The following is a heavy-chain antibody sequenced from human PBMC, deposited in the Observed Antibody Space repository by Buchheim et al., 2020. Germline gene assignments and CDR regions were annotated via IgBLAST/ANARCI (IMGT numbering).Heavy chain of an antibody. CDR2: ISSVGNNK. Sequence: QVQLVDSGGGVVQPGRSLRLSCAASGFTFIDYGLHWVRQAPAKGREWVAVISSVGNNKYYADSVKGRFTISRDKPNNTVYLQMNSLRADDTGVYYCANTFYRYVDYWGQGTL. J-gene: IGHJ4*02. V-gene: IGHV3-30*18. D-gene: IGHD5-18*01. CDR3: ANTFYRYVDY. CDR1: GFTFIDYG.